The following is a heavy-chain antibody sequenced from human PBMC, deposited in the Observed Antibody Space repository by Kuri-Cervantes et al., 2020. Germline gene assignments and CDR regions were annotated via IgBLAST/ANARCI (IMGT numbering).Heavy chain of an antibody. Sequence: ASVKVSCKASGYTFTSYYMHWVRQATGQGLEWMGWMNPNSGNTGYAQKFQGRVTMTRNTSISTAYMELSSLRSEDTAVYYCARGRYCGGDCYYYYYYGMDVWGQGTTVTVSS. J-gene: IGHJ6*02. D-gene: IGHD2-21*02. CDR3: ARGRYCGGDCYYYYYYGMDV. V-gene: IGHV1-8*02. CDR1: GYTFTSYY. CDR2: MNPNSGNT.